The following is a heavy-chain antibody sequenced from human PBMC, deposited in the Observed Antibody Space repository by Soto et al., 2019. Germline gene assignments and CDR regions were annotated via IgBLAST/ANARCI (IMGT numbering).Heavy chain of an antibody. D-gene: IGHD4-4*01. J-gene: IGHJ6*02. Sequence: QAQLVQSGTEVKKPGASVKVSCKASGYPFTGPYIYWVRQAPGQGLEWMGWINPSSGGTEFAEKFQGRVPVTRDTSIRTVFLELNSLTSDDTGVYFCARDFRTYSHGVDVWGQGTAVTVSS. CDR2: INPSSGGT. V-gene: IGHV1-2*02. CDR1: GYPFTGPY. CDR3: ARDFRTYSHGVDV.